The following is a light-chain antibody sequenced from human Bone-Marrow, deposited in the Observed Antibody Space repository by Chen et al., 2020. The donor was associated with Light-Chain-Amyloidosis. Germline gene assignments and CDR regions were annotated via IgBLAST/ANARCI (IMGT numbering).Light chain of an antibody. CDR3: SSFTSSSSYV. CDR1: SGDVGTYNY. V-gene: IGLV2-14*01. Sequence: QSALTQPASVSGSPGQSITISCTGTSGDVGTYNYVSWYQQHPGKATKVMIYAVSNRPSGVSHRFSGSKSGNTASLTSSGLQAEDEADYYCSSFTSSSSYVFGPGTKVTVL. J-gene: IGLJ1*01. CDR2: AVS.